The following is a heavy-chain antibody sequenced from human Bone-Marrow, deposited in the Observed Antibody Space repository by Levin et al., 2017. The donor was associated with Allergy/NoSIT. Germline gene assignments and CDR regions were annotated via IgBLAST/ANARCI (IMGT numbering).Heavy chain of an antibody. CDR1: GFHFTNYA. J-gene: IGHJ4*02. Sequence: PGESLKISCAASGFHFTNYAMTWVRQAPGKGLEWVATVSSSGDYTYYADSVKGRFTVSRDTSMDTLYLQMDSLRAEDTALYYCAKDRALRTSSCSCLAYWGPGTLVTVSS. V-gene: IGHV3-23*01. CDR3: AKDRALRTSSCSCLAY. D-gene: IGHD2-15*01. CDR2: VSSSGDYT.